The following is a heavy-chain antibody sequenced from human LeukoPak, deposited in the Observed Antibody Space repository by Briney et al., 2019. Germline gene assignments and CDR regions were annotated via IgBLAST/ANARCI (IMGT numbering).Heavy chain of an antibody. V-gene: IGHV3-7*01. CDR1: GFTFSSYS. Sequence: GGSLRLSCAASGFTFSSYSMNWVRQAPGKGLEWVANIKQDGNEKYYVDSVKGRFTISRDNAKNSLYLQMNSLRAEDTAVYYCARRFCGGDCYSALFDYWGQGTLVTVSS. J-gene: IGHJ4*02. CDR3: ARRFCGGDCYSALFDY. CDR2: IKQDGNEK. D-gene: IGHD2-21*02.